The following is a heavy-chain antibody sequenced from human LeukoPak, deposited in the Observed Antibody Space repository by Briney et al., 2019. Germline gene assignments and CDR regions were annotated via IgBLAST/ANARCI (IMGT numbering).Heavy chain of an antibody. CDR3: AKRGGYETMAAFDY. D-gene: IGHD3-10*01. CDR1: GFTFRNYG. CDR2: ISPSGTDT. V-gene: IGHV3-23*01. Sequence: GGSLRLSCAASGFTFRNYGMSWVRQAPGKGLEWVSAISPSGTDTYYADSVKGRFTISRDNSKNTLYLQMSSLRAEDSAVYYCAKRGGYETMAAFDYWGQGTLVTVSS. J-gene: IGHJ4*02.